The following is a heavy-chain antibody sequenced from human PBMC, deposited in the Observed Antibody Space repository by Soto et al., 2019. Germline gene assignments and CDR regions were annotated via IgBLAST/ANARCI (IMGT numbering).Heavy chain of an antibody. D-gene: IGHD6-6*01. CDR2: TTDDGSEK. CDR3: ARVRGEGLPSISSLALNGMDV. Sequence: QVQLVESGGGVVQPGTSLRLSCVASGFAFRNYGIQWVRQAPGKGLEWVAGTTDDGSEKFLADAVKCRFTIARDNSQSTMYLQMNSMRPEDTSVYLCARVRGEGLPSISSLALNGMDVWGQGTTVTVSS. V-gene: IGHV3-30*03. J-gene: IGHJ6*02. CDR1: GFAFRNYG.